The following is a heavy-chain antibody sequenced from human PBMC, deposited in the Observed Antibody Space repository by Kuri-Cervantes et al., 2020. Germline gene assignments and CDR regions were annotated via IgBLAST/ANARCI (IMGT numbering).Heavy chain of an antibody. CDR3: AREPIVVVPAARGLLVVSYGMDV. D-gene: IGHD2-2*01. J-gene: IGHJ6*02. Sequence: GGSLRLSCAASGFTVSSHWMSCVRQAPGKGLEWVANIKQDGSGKYYVYSVKVRFTISRDNAKNSLYLQMNSLRAEDTAVYYCAREPIVVVPAARGLLVVSYGMDVWGQGTTVTVSS. V-gene: IGHV3-7*01. CDR2: IKQDGSGK. CDR1: GFTVSSHW.